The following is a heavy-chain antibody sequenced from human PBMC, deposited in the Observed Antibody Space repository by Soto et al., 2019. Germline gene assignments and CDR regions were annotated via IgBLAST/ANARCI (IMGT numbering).Heavy chain of an antibody. J-gene: IGHJ3*02. Sequence: SVKVSCKASGGTFSSYTISWVRQAPGQGLEWMGRIIPILGIANYAQKFQGRVTITADKSTSTAYMELSSLRSEDMAVYYCARTRGIDAFDIWGQGTMVPVSS. CDR1: GGTFSSYT. V-gene: IGHV1-69*02. CDR3: ARTRGIDAFDI. CDR2: IIPILGIA. D-gene: IGHD3-16*01.